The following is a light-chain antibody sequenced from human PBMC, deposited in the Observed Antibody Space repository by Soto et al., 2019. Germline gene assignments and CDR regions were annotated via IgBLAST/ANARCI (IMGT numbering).Light chain of an antibody. Sequence: EIVLTQSPGTLSLSPGERATLSCRASQSVSSSYLAWYQLKPGQAPRLLLYGASSRATGIPHRFSGSGSGTDLTLTISKLEPEDFAVYYCQHYGSSPLTFGGGTRWIS. J-gene: IGKJ4*01. CDR2: GAS. V-gene: IGKV3-20*01. CDR3: QHYGSSPLT. CDR1: QSVSSSY.